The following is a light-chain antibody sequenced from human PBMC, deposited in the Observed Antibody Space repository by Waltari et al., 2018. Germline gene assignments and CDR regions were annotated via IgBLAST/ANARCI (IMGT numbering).Light chain of an antibody. CDR2: DVS. V-gene: IGLV2-14*01. CDR1: SSDVGGYNY. J-gene: IGLJ2*01. Sequence: QSALTQPASVSGSPGQSITISCTGPSSDVGGYNYVSWYQQHPGKAPKLMIYDVSKRPSGVSNRFSGSKSGNTASLTISGLQAEDEADYYCSSYTSSSIVVFGGGTKLTVL. CDR3: SSYTSSSIVV.